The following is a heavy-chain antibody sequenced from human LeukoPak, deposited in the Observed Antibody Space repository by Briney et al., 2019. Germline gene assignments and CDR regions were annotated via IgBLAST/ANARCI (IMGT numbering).Heavy chain of an antibody. CDR3: ARGGYYGSGNDFRFDP. J-gene: IGHJ5*02. D-gene: IGHD3-10*01. CDR1: GGSISSYY. Sequence: SETLPLTCTVSGGSISSYYWSWIRQPPGKGLEWIGYIYYSGSTNYKPSLKSRVTISVDTSKNQFSLKLSSVTAADTAVYYCARGGYYGSGNDFRFDPWGQGTLVTVSS. CDR2: IYYSGST. V-gene: IGHV4-59*01.